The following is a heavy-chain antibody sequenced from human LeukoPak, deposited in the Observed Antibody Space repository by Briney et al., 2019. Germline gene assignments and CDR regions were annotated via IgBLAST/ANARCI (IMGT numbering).Heavy chain of an antibody. D-gene: IGHD1-26*01. V-gene: IGHV3-74*01. Sequence: GGSLRLSCAASGFTFSSYWMHWVRQAPGKGLVWVPRIDSDGSTASYADSVKGRFTISRDNAKNTLYLQMNSLRAEDTAVYYCARRSSGSPPYYFGYWGQGTLVTVSS. J-gene: IGHJ4*02. CDR1: GFTFSSYW. CDR3: ARRSSGSPPYYFGY. CDR2: IDSDGSTA.